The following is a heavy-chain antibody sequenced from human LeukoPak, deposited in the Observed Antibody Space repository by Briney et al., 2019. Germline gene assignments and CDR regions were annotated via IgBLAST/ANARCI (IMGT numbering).Heavy chain of an antibody. Sequence: SVKVSCKASGGTFSSYAISWVRQAPGQGLEWMGRIIPIFGTANYAQKFQGRVTITTDESTSTAYMELSSLRSEDTAVYYCARGSYDYVWGSPTPYYFNYWGQGTLVTVSS. CDR3: ARGSYDYVWGSPTPYYFNY. J-gene: IGHJ4*02. V-gene: IGHV1-69*05. D-gene: IGHD3-16*01. CDR2: IIPIFGTA. CDR1: GGTFSSYA.